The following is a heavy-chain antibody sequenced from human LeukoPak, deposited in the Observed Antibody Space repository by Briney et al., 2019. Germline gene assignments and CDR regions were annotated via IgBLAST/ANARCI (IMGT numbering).Heavy chain of an antibody. D-gene: IGHD6-13*01. Sequence: GESLRLSCAASGFTFSSYRMNWVRQAPGKGLEWVSVIYSGGSTYYADSVKGRFTISRDNSKNTLYLQMNSLRAEDTAVYYCARDQVAAAGPFDAFDIWGQGTMVTVSS. CDR1: GFTFSSYR. CDR2: IYSGGST. J-gene: IGHJ3*02. CDR3: ARDQVAAAGPFDAFDI. V-gene: IGHV3-66*01.